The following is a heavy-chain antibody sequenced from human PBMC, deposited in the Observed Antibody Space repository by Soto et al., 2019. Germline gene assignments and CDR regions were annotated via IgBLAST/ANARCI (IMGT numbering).Heavy chain of an antibody. CDR3: ARVKRELELPADYYYYGMDV. J-gene: IGHJ6*02. CDR2: IYYSGST. CDR1: GGSISSYY. Sequence: SETLSLTCTVSGGSISSYYWSWIRQPPGKGLEWIGYIYYSGSTNYNPSLKSRVSISVDTSKNQFSLKLSSVTAADTAVYYCARVKRELELPADYYYYGMDVWGQGTTVTVSS. D-gene: IGHD1-7*01. V-gene: IGHV4-59*01.